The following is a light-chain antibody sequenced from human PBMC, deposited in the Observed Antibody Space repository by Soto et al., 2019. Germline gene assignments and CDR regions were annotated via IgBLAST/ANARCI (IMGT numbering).Light chain of an antibody. CDR1: QSISTY. V-gene: IGKV1-39*01. J-gene: IGKJ4*01. CDR3: QHGYSTPLT. Sequence: DIQRTPSPSSLSASVGDRVNITCRASQSISTYLHWYQQKPGKAPNLLIYAASTLQSGVPSRFSGSGSGTDFTLTISSLQPEDFATYFWQHGYSTPLTCGGGTNVDSK. CDR2: AAS.